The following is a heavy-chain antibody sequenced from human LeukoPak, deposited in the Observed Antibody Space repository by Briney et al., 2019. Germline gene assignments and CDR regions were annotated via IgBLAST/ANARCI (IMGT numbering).Heavy chain of an antibody. D-gene: IGHD5-12*01. CDR3: ASLGYSGYDYHY. V-gene: IGHV4-34*01. CDR1: GGSFSGYY. Sequence: SETLSLTCAVYGGSFSGYYWSWIRQPPGKGLEWIGEINHSGSTNYNPSLKSRVTISVDTSKNQFSLKLSSVTAADTAVYYCASLGYSGYDYHYRGQGTLVTVSS. J-gene: IGHJ4*02. CDR2: INHSGST.